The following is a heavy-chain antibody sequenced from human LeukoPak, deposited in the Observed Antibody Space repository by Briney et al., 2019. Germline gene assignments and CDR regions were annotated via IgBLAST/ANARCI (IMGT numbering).Heavy chain of an antibody. CDR2: ISSSSSYI. D-gene: IGHD3-10*01. V-gene: IGHV3-21*01. J-gene: IGHJ3*02. Sequence: GGSLRLSCAASGFTFSSYSMNWVRQAPGKGLEWVSSISSSSSYIYYADSVKGRFTISRDNAKNSLYLQMNSLRAEDTAVYYCASFYGSGSYYNSDAFDIWGQGTMVTVSS. CDR3: ASFYGSGSYYNSDAFDI. CDR1: GFTFSSYS.